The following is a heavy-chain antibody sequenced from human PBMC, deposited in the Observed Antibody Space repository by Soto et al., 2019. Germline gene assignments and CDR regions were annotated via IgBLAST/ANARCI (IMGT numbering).Heavy chain of an antibody. CDR1: GFTFSSYT. CDR3: ARGPSSGWFSVDS. Sequence: EVQLVESGENLVQPGWALRLSCAASGFTFSSYTMHWVRQAPGKGLEYVSAISSNGDYTYYADSVKGTFTISRDNSEKTLDLQVGNLRAEDMSIYYCARGPSSGWFSVDSLGQGTLVTVSS. J-gene: IGHJ4*02. V-gene: IGHV3-64*02. D-gene: IGHD6-19*01. CDR2: ISSNGDYT.